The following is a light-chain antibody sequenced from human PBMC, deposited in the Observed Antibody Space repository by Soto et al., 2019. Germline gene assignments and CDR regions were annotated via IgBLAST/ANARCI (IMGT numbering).Light chain of an antibody. Sequence: DIVLTQSPGTLSLSPGERATLSCRASQSVSSSYLARYQQKPGQAPRLLIYGASIRATGIPDRFSGSGSGTDFTLTISRLEPEDFAVYYCQQYGSSPLTFGGGTKVEIK. CDR3: QQYGSSPLT. V-gene: IGKV3-20*01. J-gene: IGKJ4*01. CDR2: GAS. CDR1: QSVSSSY.